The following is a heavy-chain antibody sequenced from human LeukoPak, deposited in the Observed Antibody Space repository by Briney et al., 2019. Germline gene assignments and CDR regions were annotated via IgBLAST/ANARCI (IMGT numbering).Heavy chain of an antibody. V-gene: IGHV4-4*07. J-gene: IGHJ4*02. D-gene: IGHD6-6*01. CDR3: ARGFLIAASYYFDY. Sequence: SETLSLTCTVSGGSISSYYWSWIRQPAGKRLEWIGRIYTSGSTNYNPSLKSRVTMSVDTSKNQFSLKLSSVTAADTAVYYCARGFLIAASYYFDYWGQGTLVTVSS. CDR2: IYTSGST. CDR1: GGSISSYY.